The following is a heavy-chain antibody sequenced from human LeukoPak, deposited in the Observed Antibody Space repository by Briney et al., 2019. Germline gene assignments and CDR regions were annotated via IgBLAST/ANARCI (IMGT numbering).Heavy chain of an antibody. CDR1: GFTFSSYA. D-gene: IGHD5-18*01. V-gene: IGHV3-30-3*01. Sequence: PGRSLRLSCAASGFTFSSYAMHWVRQAPGKGLEWVAFISYDGSNKYYADSVKGRFTISRDNSKDTLYLQMNSLRVEDTAVYYCASDREDKANLHYFDDWGQGTLVTVSS. J-gene: IGHJ4*02. CDR3: ASDREDKANLHYFDD. CDR2: ISYDGSNK.